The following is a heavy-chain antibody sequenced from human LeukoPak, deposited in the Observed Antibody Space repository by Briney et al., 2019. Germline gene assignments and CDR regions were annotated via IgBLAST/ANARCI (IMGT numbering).Heavy chain of an antibody. Sequence: ASVKVSCKASGYTFTSYAMHWVRQAPGQRLEWMGWINAGNGNTKYSQKFQGRVTITRDTSASTAYMELRSLRSDDTAVYYCARIVVVPAAMIDAFDIWGQGTMVTVSS. D-gene: IGHD2-2*01. J-gene: IGHJ3*02. CDR2: INAGNGNT. CDR3: ARIVVVPAAMIDAFDI. CDR1: GYTFTSYA. V-gene: IGHV1-3*01.